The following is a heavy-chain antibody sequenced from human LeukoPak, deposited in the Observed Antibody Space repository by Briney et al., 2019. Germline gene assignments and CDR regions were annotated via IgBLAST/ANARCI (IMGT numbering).Heavy chain of an antibody. CDR2: INHSGST. D-gene: IGHD7-27*01. J-gene: IGHJ4*02. CDR3: ARAGAGDPFDY. V-gene: IGHV4-34*01. CDR1: GGSFSGYY. Sequence: AETLSLTCAVYGGSFSGYYWSWVRQPPGKGLEWIGEINHSGSTNYNPSLKSRVTISVDTSKNQFSLKLSSVTAADTAVYYCARAGAGDPFDYWGQGTLVTVSS.